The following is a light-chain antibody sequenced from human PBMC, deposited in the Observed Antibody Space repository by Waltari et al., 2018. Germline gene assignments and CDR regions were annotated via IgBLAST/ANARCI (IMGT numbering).Light chain of an antibody. CDR2: EAT. J-gene: IGLJ2*01. CDR3: CSYTGTATFLL. Sequence: QSALTQPASGTGSPGQSITIPCPGTTSAIGAYNIIYWYQQYPGRVPKLIIYEATKRPSWVSDRFAGSKSGNTASLTISGLLAEDEADYYCCSYTGTATFLLFGGGTKLTVL. V-gene: IGLV2-23*02. CDR1: TSAIGAYNI.